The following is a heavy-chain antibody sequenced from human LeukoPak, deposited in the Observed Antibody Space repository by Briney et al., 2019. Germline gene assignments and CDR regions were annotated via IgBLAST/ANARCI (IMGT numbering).Heavy chain of an antibody. CDR1: GFTFSSYW. V-gene: IGHV3-7*01. Sequence: GGSLRLSCAASGFTFSSYWMSWVRQAPGKGLEWVANIKQDGSEKYYVDSVKGRFTISGDNAKNSLYLQMNSLRAEDTAVYYCARDSPHNDFWSGYLSYYFDYWGQGTLVTVSS. CDR2: IKQDGSEK. J-gene: IGHJ4*02. CDR3: ARDSPHNDFWSGYLSYYFDY. D-gene: IGHD3-3*01.